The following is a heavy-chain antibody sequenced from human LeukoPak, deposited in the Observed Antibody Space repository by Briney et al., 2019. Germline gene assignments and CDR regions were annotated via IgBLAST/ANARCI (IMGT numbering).Heavy chain of an antibody. CDR1: GFTVSSNY. Sequence: GGSLRLSCAASGFTVSSNYMSWVRQAPGKGLEWVSVIYSGGSTYYADSVKGRFTISRDNAKNTLYLQMNSLRAEDTAVYYCAREGEVYGSFDYWGQGTLVTVSS. CDR2: IYSGGST. CDR3: AREGEVYGSFDY. V-gene: IGHV3-53*01. J-gene: IGHJ4*02. D-gene: IGHD3-10*01.